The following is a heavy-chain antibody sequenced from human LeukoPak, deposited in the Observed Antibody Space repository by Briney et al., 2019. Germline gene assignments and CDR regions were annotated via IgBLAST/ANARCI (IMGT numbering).Heavy chain of an antibody. CDR1: GFTFSSYA. V-gene: IGHV3-23*01. D-gene: IGHD3-22*01. Sequence: GGSLRLSCAASGFTFSSYAMSRVRQAPGKGLEWVSAISGSGGSTYYADSVKGRFTISRDNSKNTLYLQMNSLRAEDTAVYYCAKRGTYYYDSSGYYEEVLFDYWGQGTLVTVSS. CDR3: AKRGTYYYDSSGYYEEVLFDY. CDR2: ISGSGGST. J-gene: IGHJ4*02.